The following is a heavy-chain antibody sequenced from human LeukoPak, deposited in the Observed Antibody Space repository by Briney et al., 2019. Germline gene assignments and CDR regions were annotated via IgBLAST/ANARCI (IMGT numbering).Heavy chain of an antibody. CDR3: AKGYGSGSYPFDY. CDR2: ISGSGGST. V-gene: IGHV3-23*01. CDR1: GFTFSSYA. Sequence: PGGSLRLSSAASGFTFSSYAMSWVRQAPGKGLEWVSAISGSGGSTYYADSVKGRFTISRDNSKNTLYLHMNCLRAEDTAVYYCAKGYGSGSYPFDYWGQGTLVTVSS. J-gene: IGHJ4*02. D-gene: IGHD3-10*01.